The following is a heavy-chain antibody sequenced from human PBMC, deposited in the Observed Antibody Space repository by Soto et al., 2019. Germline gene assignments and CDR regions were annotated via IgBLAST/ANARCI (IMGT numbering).Heavy chain of an antibody. Sequence: SETLSLTCTVSGGSISSSNWWTWVRQPPGKGLEWIGEIYHSGSTNYNPSLKSRVTISVDKSKNQFSLKLSSVTAADTAVYYCAKEATGSSNVYWGQGILVTLSS. CDR1: GGSISSSNW. D-gene: IGHD6-6*01. V-gene: IGHV4-4*02. CDR3: AKEATGSSNVY. CDR2: IYHSGST. J-gene: IGHJ4*02.